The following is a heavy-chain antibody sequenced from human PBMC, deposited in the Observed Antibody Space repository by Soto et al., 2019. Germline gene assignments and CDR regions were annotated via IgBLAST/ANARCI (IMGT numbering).Heavy chain of an antibody. CDR1: GGSFSGYY. CDR3: ARHYNPYFDY. D-gene: IGHD1-1*01. Sequence: SETLSLTCAVYGGSFSGYYWSWIRQPPGKGLEWIGEINHSGSTNYNPSLKSRVTISVDTSKNQFSLKLSSVTAADMAVYYCARHYNPYFDYWGQGTLVTVSS. J-gene: IGHJ4*02. V-gene: IGHV4-34*01. CDR2: INHSGST.